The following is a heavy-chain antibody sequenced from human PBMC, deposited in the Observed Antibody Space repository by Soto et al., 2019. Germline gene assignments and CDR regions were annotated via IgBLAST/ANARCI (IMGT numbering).Heavy chain of an antibody. D-gene: IGHD6-19*01. CDR3: ARRKAQWLVYNWFDP. Sequence: PSETLSLTCAVYGGSFSGYYWSWIRQPPGKGLEWIGEINHSGSTNYNPSLKSRVTISVDTSKNQFSLKLSSVTAADTAVYYCARRKAQWLVYNWFDPWGQGTLVTVSS. V-gene: IGHV4-34*01. J-gene: IGHJ5*02. CDR1: GGSFSGYY. CDR2: INHSGST.